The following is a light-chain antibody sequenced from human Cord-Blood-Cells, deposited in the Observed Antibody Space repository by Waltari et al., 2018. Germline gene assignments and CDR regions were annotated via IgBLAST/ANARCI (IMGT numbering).Light chain of an antibody. CDR1: QDISNY. V-gene: IGKV1-33*01. Sequence: DIQMTQSPSSLSASVGDRVTITCQASQDISNYLNWSQQKPGKAPKLLTYDASTLETGVPSRFSGSGSGTDFTFTISSLQPEDIATYYCQQYDNLPLTFGGGTKVEIK. J-gene: IGKJ4*01. CDR3: QQYDNLPLT. CDR2: DAS.